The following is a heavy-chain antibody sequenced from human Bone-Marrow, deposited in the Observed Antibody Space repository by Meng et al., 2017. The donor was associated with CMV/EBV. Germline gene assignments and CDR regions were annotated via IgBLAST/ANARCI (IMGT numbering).Heavy chain of an antibody. Sequence: ASVNASCKASGYTFTAHYFHWVRQAPGQGLEWMGWIHPHRGDTNYAQQFQGRVTLTRDTSINTGYMELTRLTSDDTAVYYCARDNNWGPDYWGQGTLVTISS. D-gene: IGHD7-27*01. CDR1: GYTFTAHY. CDR3: ARDNNWGPDY. CDR2: IHPHRGDT. V-gene: IGHV1-2*02. J-gene: IGHJ4*02.